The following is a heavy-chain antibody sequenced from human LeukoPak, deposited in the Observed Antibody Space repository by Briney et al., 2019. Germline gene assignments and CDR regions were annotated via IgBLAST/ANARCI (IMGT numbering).Heavy chain of an antibody. J-gene: IGHJ4*02. CDR1: GGSFSGYY. V-gene: IGHV4-34*01. Sequence: PSETLSLTCAVYGGSFSGYYWSWIRQPPGKGLEWIGEINHSGSTNYNPSLKSRVTISVDTSKNQFSLKLSSVTAADTAVYYCARGRGYDILTGYYWIYFDYWGQGTLVTVSS. CDR2: INHSGST. D-gene: IGHD3-9*01. CDR3: ARGRGYDILTGYYWIYFDY.